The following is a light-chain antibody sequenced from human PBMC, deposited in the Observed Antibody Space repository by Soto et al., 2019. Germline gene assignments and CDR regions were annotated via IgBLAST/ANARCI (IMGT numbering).Light chain of an antibody. CDR1: QSISTY. CDR3: QQSQSIPIT. CDR2: AAS. V-gene: IGKV1-39*01. Sequence: DIEMTPSPSSLSASVAARVTITCRASQSISTYLNWYQQKPGQAPKLLVYAASFLQTGVPSRFSGSGSGTDFTLTISSLQPEDFATYYCQQSQSIPITFGPGTKVDIK. J-gene: IGKJ3*01.